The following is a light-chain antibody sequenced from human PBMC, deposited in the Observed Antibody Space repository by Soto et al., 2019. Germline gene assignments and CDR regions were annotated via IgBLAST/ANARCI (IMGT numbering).Light chain of an antibody. CDR2: GAS. V-gene: IGKV3-20*01. CDR1: QSINSGY. Sequence: EIVLMQTPGTLSLSPGERATLSCKASQSINSGYVAWYQQKPGQAPRLLMSGASRRAAGIPERFTGSGSGTHFTLAMSRLEPEDFGVFYCQQSGSSPYPVGQGTKVDSK. CDR3: QQSGSSPYP. J-gene: IGKJ2*01.